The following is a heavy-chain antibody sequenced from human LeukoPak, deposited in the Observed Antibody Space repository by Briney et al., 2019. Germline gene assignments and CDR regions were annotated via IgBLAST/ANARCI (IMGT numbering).Heavy chain of an antibody. CDR3: AREVGAALTSYFDW. CDR2: ISWNSGSI. D-gene: IGHD1-26*01. CDR1: GFTFDDYA. J-gene: IGHJ4*02. V-gene: IGHV3-9*01. Sequence: GGSLRLSCAASGFTFDDYAMHWVRHAPGKGLEWVSGISWNSGSIGYADSVRGRFTISRDNAKNSLYLQMNSLRAEDTALYYCAREVGAALTSYFDWWGQGTLVTVSS.